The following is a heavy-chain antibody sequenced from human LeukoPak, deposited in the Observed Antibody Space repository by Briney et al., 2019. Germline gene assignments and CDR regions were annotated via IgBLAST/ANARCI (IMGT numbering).Heavy chain of an antibody. Sequence: ASVKVSCKASGGTFSSYAISWVRQAPGQGLEWMGGIIPIFGTANYAQKFQGRVTITADESTSTAYMELSSLRSEDTAVYYCASPTTVTTPHYYYGMDVWGQGTTVTVSS. CDR2: IIPIFGTA. V-gene: IGHV1-69*13. D-gene: IGHD4-17*01. CDR3: ASPTTVTTPHYYYGMDV. CDR1: GGTFSSYA. J-gene: IGHJ6*02.